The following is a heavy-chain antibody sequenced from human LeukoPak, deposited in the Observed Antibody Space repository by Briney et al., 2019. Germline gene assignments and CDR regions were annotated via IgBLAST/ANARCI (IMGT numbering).Heavy chain of an antibody. CDR3: ASGSSSSGDDAFDI. D-gene: IGHD6-6*01. CDR2: MNPNSGNT. V-gene: IGHV1-8*03. CDR1: GYTFTSYD. J-gene: IGHJ3*02. Sequence: ASVKVSCKASGYTFTSYDINWVRQATGQGLERMGWMNPNSGNTGYAQKFQGRVTITRNTSISTAYMELSSLRSEDTAVYYCASGSSSSGDDAFDIWGQGTMVTVSS.